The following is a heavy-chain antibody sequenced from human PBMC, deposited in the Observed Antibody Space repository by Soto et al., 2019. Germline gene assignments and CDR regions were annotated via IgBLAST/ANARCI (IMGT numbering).Heavy chain of an antibody. V-gene: IGHV3-30*18. Sequence: QVQLGESGGGVVHPGGSQRLSCAASGFTFSSYGMHWVRQAPGKGLEWVAGISYDERNKYYVDSGKGRFTISRDNSKNTLHLQMNSLRVQYSAVYYCPNGWGQLLAPEFGYWGQGSLVTVSS. D-gene: IGHD6-19*01. CDR3: PNGWGQLLAPEFGY. CDR2: ISYDERNK. CDR1: GFTFSSYG. J-gene: IGHJ4*02.